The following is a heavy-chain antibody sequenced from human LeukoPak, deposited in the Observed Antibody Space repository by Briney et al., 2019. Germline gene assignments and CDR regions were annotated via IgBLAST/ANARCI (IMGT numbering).Heavy chain of an antibody. CDR1: GGSFSGYY. CDR2: INHSGST. Sequence: PSETLSLTCAVYGGSFSGYYWSWIRQPPGKGLEWIGEINHSGSTNYNPSLKSRVTISVDTSKNQFSLKLSSVTAADTAVYYCARHSGSYPSAFDIWGQGTMVTVSS. CDR3: ARHSGSYPSAFDI. V-gene: IGHV4-34*01. J-gene: IGHJ3*02. D-gene: IGHD1-26*01.